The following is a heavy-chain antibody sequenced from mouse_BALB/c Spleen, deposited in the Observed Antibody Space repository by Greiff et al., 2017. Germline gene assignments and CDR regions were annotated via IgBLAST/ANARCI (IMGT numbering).Heavy chain of an antibody. CDR1: GFTFSSYA. Sequence: EVQVVESGGGLVKPGGSLKLSCAASGFTFSSYAMSWVRQSPEKRLEWVAEISSGGSYTYYPDTVTGRFTISRDNAKNTLYLEMSSLRSEDTAMYYCAREDDYDGSFAYWGQGTLVTVSA. CDR2: ISSGGSYT. V-gene: IGHV5-9-4*01. J-gene: IGHJ3*01. D-gene: IGHD2-4*01. CDR3: AREDDYDGSFAY.